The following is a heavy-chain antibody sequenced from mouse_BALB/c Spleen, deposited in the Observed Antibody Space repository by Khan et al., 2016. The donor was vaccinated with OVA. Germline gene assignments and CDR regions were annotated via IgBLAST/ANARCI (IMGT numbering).Heavy chain of an antibody. CDR2: ISTYYGDA. CDR3: VRGSGKSRFAY. Sequence: VQLQESGAELVRPGVSVKISCKGAGYTFTDFAMHWVKQSHAKSLEWLGVISTYYGDADYNHTFRDKATMTVDKSSSTAYMELAGLTSEDSAIYYCVRGSGKSRFAYWGQGTLVTVSA. J-gene: IGHJ3*01. V-gene: IGHV1S137*01. D-gene: IGHD1-3*01. CDR1: GYTFTDFA.